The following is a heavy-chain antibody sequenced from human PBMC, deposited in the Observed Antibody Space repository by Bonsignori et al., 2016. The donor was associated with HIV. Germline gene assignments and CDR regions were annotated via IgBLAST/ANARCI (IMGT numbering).Heavy chain of an antibody. J-gene: IGHJ3*02. CDR1: GGSISSSSYY. V-gene: IGHV4-39*07. CDR2: IYYSGST. D-gene: IGHD1-26*01. CDR3: ARARRRIVRSPLDAFVY. Sequence: QLQLQESGPGLVKPSETLSLTCTVSGGSISSSSYYWGWIRQPPGKGLEWIGSIYYSGSTYYNPSLKSRVTISVDTSKNQFSLKLSSVTAADTAVYYCARARRRIVRSPLDAFVYLGPKGRMVTVSS.